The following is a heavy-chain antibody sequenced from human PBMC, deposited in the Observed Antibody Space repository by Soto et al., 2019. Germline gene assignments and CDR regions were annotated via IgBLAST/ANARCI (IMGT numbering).Heavy chain of an antibody. V-gene: IGHV1-69*12. CDR2: IIPMFGTA. D-gene: IGHD5-18*01. Sequence: QVQLVQSGAEVKKPESSVKVSCKAPGGTFSTYAISWVRQAPGQGLEWMGGIIPMFGTANYAQRFQGRVTISADESTTTVYMELSRLRSEDTAVYFCASGIQLWLRRINTGYSGWGQGTLVTVSS. J-gene: IGHJ4*02. CDR1: GGTFSTYA. CDR3: ASGIQLWLRRINTGYSG.